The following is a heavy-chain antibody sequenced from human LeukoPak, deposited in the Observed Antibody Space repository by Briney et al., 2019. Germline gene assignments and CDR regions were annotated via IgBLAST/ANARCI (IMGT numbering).Heavy chain of an antibody. Sequence: SETLSLTCTGSGGSISSSSYYWGWIRQPPGKGLEWIGSIHYSGSTYYNPSLKSRVTISVNTSKNQVFLKLSSVTAADTAVYYCARHGWNPAIAVIYGMDVWGQGTTVT. CDR1: GGSISSSSYY. D-gene: IGHD6-19*01. CDR2: IHYSGST. V-gene: IGHV4-39*01. CDR3: ARHGWNPAIAVIYGMDV. J-gene: IGHJ6*02.